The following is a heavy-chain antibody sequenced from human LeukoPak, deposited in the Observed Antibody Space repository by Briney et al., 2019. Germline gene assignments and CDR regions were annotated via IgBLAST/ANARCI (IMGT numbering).Heavy chain of an antibody. CDR2: IHNGGGTT. J-gene: IGHJ3*02. CDR3: AKRPYYGSGSYYNNDAFDI. CDR1: GFTFSSYT. D-gene: IGHD3-10*01. V-gene: IGHV3-23*01. Sequence: GGSLRLSCTASGFTFSSYTMNWVRQAPGKGLEWVSAIHNGGGTTSYADSVKGRFTISRDNSKNTLYLQMNSLRAEDTAVYYCAKRPYYGSGSYYNNDAFDIWGQGTMVTVSS.